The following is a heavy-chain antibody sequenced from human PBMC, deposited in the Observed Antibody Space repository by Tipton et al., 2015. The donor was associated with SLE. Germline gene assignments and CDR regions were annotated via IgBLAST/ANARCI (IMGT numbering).Heavy chain of an antibody. CDR2: ISSSSGYT. J-gene: IGHJ2*01. CDR1: GFTFSDYY. D-gene: IGHD4-11*01. CDR3: ARKLQTNWYFDL. V-gene: IGHV3-11*03. Sequence: SLRLSCAASGFTFSDYYMSWIRQAPGKGLEWVSYISSSSGYTNYADSVKGRFTISRDNAKNSLYLQMNSLRAEDTAVYYCARKLQTNWYFDLWGRGNLVTVAS.